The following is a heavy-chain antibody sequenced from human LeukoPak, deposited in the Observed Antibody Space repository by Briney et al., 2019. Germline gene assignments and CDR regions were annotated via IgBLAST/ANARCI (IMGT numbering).Heavy chain of an antibody. V-gene: IGHV4-4*07. D-gene: IGHD3-10*01. CDR1: GGSISSYY. Sequence: PSETLSLTCTVSGGSISSYYWSWIRQPAGKGLEWIGRIYTSGSTNYNPSLKSRVTMSVDTSKNQFSLKLSSVTAADTAVYYCARGDGSGSYYPYYYYMDVWGKGTTVTISS. J-gene: IGHJ6*03. CDR3: ARGDGSGSYYPYYYYMDV. CDR2: IYTSGST.